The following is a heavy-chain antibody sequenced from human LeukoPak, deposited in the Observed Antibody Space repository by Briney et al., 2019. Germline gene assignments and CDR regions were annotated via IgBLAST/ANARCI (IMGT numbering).Heavy chain of an antibody. CDR2: IYYSGST. CDR1: GGSISNNY. Sequence: SETLSLTCTVSGGSISNNYWSWFRQPPGKGLEWIGYIYYSGSTNYNPSLKSRVTISVDTSKSQFSLKLSSVTAADTAVYYCASHKGFWGQGTPVTVSS. V-gene: IGHV4-59*01. J-gene: IGHJ4*02. CDR3: ASHKGF.